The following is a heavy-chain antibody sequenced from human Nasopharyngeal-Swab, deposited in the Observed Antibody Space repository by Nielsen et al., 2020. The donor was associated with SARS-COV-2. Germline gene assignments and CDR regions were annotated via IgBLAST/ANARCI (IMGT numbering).Heavy chain of an antibody. CDR2: IYYSGST. CDR1: GCSISSSSYY. V-gene: IGHV4-39*01. CDR3: ARHRGEYYDFWSGHGPYWYFDL. D-gene: IGHD3-3*01. Sequence: SETLSLTCTVSGCSISSSSYYWGWIRQPPGTGLEWIGSIYYSGSTYYNPSLKSRVTISVDTSKNQFSLKLSSVTAADTAVYYCARHRGEYYDFWSGHGPYWYFDLWGRGTLVTVSS. J-gene: IGHJ2*01.